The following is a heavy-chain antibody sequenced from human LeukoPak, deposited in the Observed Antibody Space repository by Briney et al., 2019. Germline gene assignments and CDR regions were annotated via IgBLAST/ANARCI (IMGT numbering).Heavy chain of an antibody. CDR1: GFTFSDYY. CDR2: ISSSGSTI. J-gene: IGHJ6*02. V-gene: IGHV3-11*01. Sequence: PGGSLRLSCAASGFTFSDYYMSWIRQAPGKGLEWVSYISSSGSTIYYADSVKGRFTISRDNAKNSLYLQMHSLRAEDTAVYYCARDGGFDFWSGYYYYGMDVWGQGTTVTVSS. D-gene: IGHD3-3*01. CDR3: ARDGGFDFWSGYYYYGMDV.